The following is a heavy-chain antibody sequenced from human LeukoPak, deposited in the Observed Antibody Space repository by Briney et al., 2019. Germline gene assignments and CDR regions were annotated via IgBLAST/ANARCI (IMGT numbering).Heavy chain of an antibody. J-gene: IGHJ6*03. D-gene: IGHD6-6*01. V-gene: IGHV3-20*04. CDR2: INWNGAST. Sequence: GGSLRLSCAASGFPFDDYDMSWVRQVPGKGLEWVSAINWNGASTGYADSVKGRFTISRDNAKNSLYLQMNSLSAEDTALYFCARDVEYSNIYFYYYIDVWGKGTTVTVS. CDR3: ARDVEYSNIYFYYYIDV. CDR1: GFPFDDYD.